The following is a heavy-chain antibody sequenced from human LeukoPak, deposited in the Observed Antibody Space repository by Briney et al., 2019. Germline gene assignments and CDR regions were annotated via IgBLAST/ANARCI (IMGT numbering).Heavy chain of an antibody. CDR3: ARGILTGYYFDP. D-gene: IGHD3-9*01. V-gene: IGHV1-2*02. J-gene: IGHJ5*02. CDR2: INPNSGGT. Sequence: ASVKVSCKASGYTFTGYYMHWVRQAPGQGLEWMGWINPNSGGTNYAQKFQGRVTMTRDTSISTAYMERSRLRSDDTAVYYCARGILTGYYFDPWGQGTLVTVSS. CDR1: GYTFTGYY.